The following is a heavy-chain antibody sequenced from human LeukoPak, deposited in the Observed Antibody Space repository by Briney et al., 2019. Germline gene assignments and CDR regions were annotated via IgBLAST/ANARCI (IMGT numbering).Heavy chain of an antibody. V-gene: IGHV3-23*01. J-gene: IGHJ3*02. CDR1: GFTFNNHA. CDR2: FSSGADARA. D-gene: IGHD4/OR15-4a*01. CDR3: AKEEVTMVAFDI. Sequence: PGGSLRLSCIASGFTFNNHAMSWVRQAPGKGLEWVSGFSSGADARAHYADSVKGRFTISRDNSKNTLYLQMNSLRAEDTAVYYCAKEEVTMVAFDIWGQGTMVTVSS.